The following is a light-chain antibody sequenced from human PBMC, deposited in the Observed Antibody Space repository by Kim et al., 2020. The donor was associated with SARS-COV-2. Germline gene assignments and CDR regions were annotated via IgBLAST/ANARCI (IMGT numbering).Light chain of an antibody. Sequence: LSPGEGATHSCRASQPLSSSALAWYQQRLGQAPRLLIYAASIRATGVPDKFSGSGSGTDFTLTISRLDPEDFAVYYCQQFGASFTFGPGTKVDIK. V-gene: IGKV3-20*01. J-gene: IGKJ3*01. CDR2: AAS. CDR1: QPLSSSA. CDR3: QQFGASFT.